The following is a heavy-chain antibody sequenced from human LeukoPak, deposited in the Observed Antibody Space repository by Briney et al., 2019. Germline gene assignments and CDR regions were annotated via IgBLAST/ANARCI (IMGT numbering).Heavy chain of an antibody. V-gene: IGHV5-51*01. D-gene: IGHD1-1*01. Sequence: GESLKISCKGSGYSFTSYCIGWVRQMPGKGLEWMGIIYPGDSDTRYSPSFQGQVTISADKSISTAYLQWSSLKASDTAMYYCARRPWVGKRYNPDTSYYYYGMDVWGQGTTVTVSS. J-gene: IGHJ6*02. CDR3: ARRPWVGKRYNPDTSYYYYGMDV. CDR1: GYSFTSYC. CDR2: IYPGDSDT.